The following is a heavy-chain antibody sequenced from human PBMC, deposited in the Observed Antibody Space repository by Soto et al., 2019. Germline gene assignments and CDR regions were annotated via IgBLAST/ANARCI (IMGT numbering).Heavy chain of an antibody. CDR3: ASSSSWPPGYYYYGMDV. Sequence: PGESLKISCKGSGNSFTSYWISWVRQMPGKGLEWMGRIDPSDSYTNYSPSFQGHVTISADKSISTAYLQWSSLKASDTAMYYCASSSSWPPGYYYYGMDVWGQGTTVTVSS. V-gene: IGHV5-10-1*01. J-gene: IGHJ6*02. CDR2: IDPSDSYT. CDR1: GNSFTSYW. D-gene: IGHD6-13*01.